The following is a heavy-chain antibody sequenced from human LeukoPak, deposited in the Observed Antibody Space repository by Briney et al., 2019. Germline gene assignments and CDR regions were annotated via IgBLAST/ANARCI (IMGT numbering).Heavy chain of an antibody. Sequence: PGGSLRLSCAASGFTVSSDYMGWVRQAPEKGLEWVSLISSGGSTYYADSLKGRFTISRDNSKNTLYLQMNSLRAEDTAVYYCAKVLLGIAVDSVPDYWGQGTLVTVSS. CDR2: ISSGGST. CDR3: AKVLLGIAVDSVPDY. J-gene: IGHJ4*02. D-gene: IGHD6-19*01. V-gene: IGHV3-66*01. CDR1: GFTVSSDY.